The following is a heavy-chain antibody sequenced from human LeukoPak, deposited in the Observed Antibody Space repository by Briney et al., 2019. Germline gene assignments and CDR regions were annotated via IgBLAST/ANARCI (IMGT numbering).Heavy chain of an antibody. Sequence: PSETLSLTCTVSGGSISSYYWSWIRQPPGKGQEWIGYIYYSGSTNYNPSLKSRVTISVDTSKNQFSLKLSSVTAADTAVYYCARAPPWLGAFDIWGQGTMVTVSS. D-gene: IGHD3-9*01. CDR3: ARAPPWLGAFDI. V-gene: IGHV4-59*01. CDR2: IYYSGST. J-gene: IGHJ3*02. CDR1: GGSISSYY.